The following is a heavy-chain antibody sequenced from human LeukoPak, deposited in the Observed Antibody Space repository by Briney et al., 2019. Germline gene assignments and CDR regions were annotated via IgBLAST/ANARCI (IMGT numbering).Heavy chain of an antibody. CDR1: GGSIRNYF. D-gene: IGHD3-10*01. J-gene: IGHJ4*02. Sequence: PSETLSLTCTVSGGSIRNYFWTWIRQPAGKGLEWVGRISTSGSTNYNPSLSSRVTMSIDTSTNQVSLKLTSVTAADTAIYYCARERFGGSTFIDNWGQGTLVTVSS. CDR3: ARERFGGSTFIDN. CDR2: ISTSGST. V-gene: IGHV4-4*07.